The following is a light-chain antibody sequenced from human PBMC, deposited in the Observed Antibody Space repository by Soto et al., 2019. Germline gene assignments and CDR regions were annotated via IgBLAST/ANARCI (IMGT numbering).Light chain of an antibody. V-gene: IGKV3-11*01. CDR2: DAS. Sequence: EIVLTQSPATVSVSPGERATLSCRASRSVGVYFAWYQQKPGQAPRLLIYDASNRATGIPARFSGSGSGTDFTLTISSLEPEDFAVYYCQQRSNWPPITFGQGTRLEIK. CDR1: RSVGVY. J-gene: IGKJ5*01. CDR3: QQRSNWPPIT.